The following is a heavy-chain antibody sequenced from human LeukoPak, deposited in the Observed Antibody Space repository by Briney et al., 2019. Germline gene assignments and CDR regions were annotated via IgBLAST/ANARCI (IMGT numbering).Heavy chain of an antibody. CDR3: ARVPDDYGDLYFDY. V-gene: IGHV4-31*03. CDR2: IYYSGST. D-gene: IGHD4-17*01. Sequence: SETLSLTCTVSGGSISSGGYYWSWIRQHPGQGLEWIGYIYYSGSTYYNPSLKSRVTISVDTYKNQFSLKLSSVTPADTAVYYCARVPDDYGDLYFDYWGQGTLVTVSS. CDR1: GGSISSGGYY. J-gene: IGHJ4*02.